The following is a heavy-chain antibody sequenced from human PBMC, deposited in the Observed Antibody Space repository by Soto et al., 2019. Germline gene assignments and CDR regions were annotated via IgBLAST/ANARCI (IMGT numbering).Heavy chain of an antibody. Sequence: QVPLVESGGGGVQPGKSLRLSCAASGFTFRTSGMHWVRQTPGKGLEGVAVISYDETYKSHADSVKGRFSISSDNSNSILSMQMNSLRTEDTGVYFCAKANAREFDYWGRATLVTVS. D-gene: IGHD1-1*01. J-gene: IGHJ4*02. CDR1: GFTFRTSG. V-gene: IGHV3-30*18. CDR2: ISYDETYK. CDR3: AKANAREFDY.